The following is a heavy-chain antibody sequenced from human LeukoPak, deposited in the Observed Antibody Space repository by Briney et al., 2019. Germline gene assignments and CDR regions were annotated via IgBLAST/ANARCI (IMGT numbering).Heavy chain of an antibody. CDR3: TKDPNGDYIGAFDF. CDR2: ISYDGSSK. CDR1: GFTFSSFG. D-gene: IGHD4-17*01. J-gene: IGHJ3*01. V-gene: IGHV3-30*18. Sequence: PGGSLGFSCAASGFTFSSFGMHWVRQAPGKGLEWVAGISYDGSSKYYADSVKGRFTISRDNSKNTLYLQMNSLRAEDTAVYYCTKDPNGDYIGAFDFWAQGTLVTVSS.